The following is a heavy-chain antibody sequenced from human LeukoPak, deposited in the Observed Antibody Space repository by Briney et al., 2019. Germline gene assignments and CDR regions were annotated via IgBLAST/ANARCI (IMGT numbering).Heavy chain of an antibody. J-gene: IGHJ6*02. CDR3: ARDASDYDFWSGYYTALGYYYYGMDV. V-gene: IGHV1-24*01. Sequence: GASVKVSCKVSGYTLTELSMHWVRQAPGKGLEWMGGFDPEDGETIYAQKFQGRVTMTEDTSTSTAYMELRSLRSDDTAVYYCARDASDYDFWSGYYTALGYYYYGMDVWGQGTTVTVSS. CDR2: FDPEDGET. D-gene: IGHD3-3*01. CDR1: GYTLTELS.